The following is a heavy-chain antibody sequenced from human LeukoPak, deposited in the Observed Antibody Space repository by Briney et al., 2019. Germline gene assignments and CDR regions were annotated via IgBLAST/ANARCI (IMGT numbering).Heavy chain of an antibody. V-gene: IGHV4-34*01. CDR2: INHSGIT. D-gene: IGHD5-18*01. J-gene: IGHJ6*03. Sequence: SETLSLTCAVYGGSFSGYYWSWIRQPPGKGLEWIGEINHSGITNYNPSLKSRVTISVDTSKNQFSLKLSSVTAADTAVYYCAYNSYGYFVHYYYMDVWGKGTTVTVSS. CDR3: AYNSYGYFVHYYYMDV. CDR1: GGSFSGYY.